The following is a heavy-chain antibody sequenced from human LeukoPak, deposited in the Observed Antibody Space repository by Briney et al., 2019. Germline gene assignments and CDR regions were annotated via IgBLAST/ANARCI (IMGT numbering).Heavy chain of an antibody. CDR3: AREIVVVITTLNWFDP. CDR1: GGSISSSSYY. CDR2: IYYSGST. Sequence: SETLSLTCTVSGGSISSSSYYWGWIRQPPGKGLGWIGSIYYSGSTYYNPSLKSRVTISVDTSKNQFSLKLSSVTAADTAVYYCAREIVVVITTLNWFDPWGQGTLVTVSS. D-gene: IGHD3-22*01. J-gene: IGHJ5*02. V-gene: IGHV4-39*07.